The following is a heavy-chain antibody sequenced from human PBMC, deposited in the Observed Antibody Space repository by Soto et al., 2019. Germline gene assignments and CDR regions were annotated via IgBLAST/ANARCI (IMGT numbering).Heavy chain of an antibody. D-gene: IGHD4-17*01. J-gene: IGHJ4*02. CDR3: ARMSAATVTRNDF. Sequence: ASVKVSCKASGYTFSNYGISWVRQAPGQGLEWMGWISTYSGNTNYAQKLQGRVTMTTDTSTSTAYMEVRSLTSDDTAGYYCARMSAATVTRNDFWGQGTRVTVAS. CDR2: ISTYSGNT. V-gene: IGHV1-18*01. CDR1: GYTFSNYG.